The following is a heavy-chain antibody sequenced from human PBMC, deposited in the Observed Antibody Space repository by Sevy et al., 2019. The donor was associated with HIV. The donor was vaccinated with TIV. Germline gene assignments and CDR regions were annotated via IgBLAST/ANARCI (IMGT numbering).Heavy chain of an antibody. CDR2: TYYKSKWYS. V-gene: IGHV6-1*01. Sequence: SQTLSLTRAISGDSVSSNNAAWNWIRQSPSRGLEWLGRTYYKSKWYSQYAVSVNSRMTINPDTSENQFSLQLNSVTPEDTAVYYCARSVAARDFGYFDLWGRRTLVTVSS. CDR1: GDSVSSNNAA. CDR3: ARSVAARDFGYFDL. J-gene: IGHJ2*01. D-gene: IGHD6-19*01.